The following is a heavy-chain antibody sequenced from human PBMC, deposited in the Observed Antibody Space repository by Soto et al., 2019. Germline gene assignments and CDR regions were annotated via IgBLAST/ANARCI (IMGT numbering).Heavy chain of an antibody. CDR3: ARDRGAYGMDV. V-gene: IGHV1-18*01. J-gene: IGHJ6*02. CDR1: GYTFTSYG. Sequence: QVQLVQSGAEVKKPGASVKVSCKASGYTFTSYGISWVRQAPGQGLEWMGWISAYNGNTNYARKLQGRXTXTXXTSTSTAYMELRSLRSDDTAVYYCARDRGAYGMDVWGQGTTVTVSS. CDR2: ISAYNGNT.